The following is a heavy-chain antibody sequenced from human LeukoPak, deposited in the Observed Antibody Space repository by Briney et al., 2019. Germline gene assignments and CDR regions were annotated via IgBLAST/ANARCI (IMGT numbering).Heavy chain of an antibody. D-gene: IGHD4/OR15-4a*01. CDR2: ISYDGSNK. Sequence: GGSLRLSCAASGFTFSSYAMHWVRQAPGKGLEWVAAISYDGSNKYSADSAKGRFTISRDNSKNTLYLQMNSLRAEDTAVYYCARAYGGYYFDYWGQGTLVTVSS. CDR3: ARAYGGYYFDY. CDR1: GFTFSSYA. J-gene: IGHJ4*02. V-gene: IGHV3-30*14.